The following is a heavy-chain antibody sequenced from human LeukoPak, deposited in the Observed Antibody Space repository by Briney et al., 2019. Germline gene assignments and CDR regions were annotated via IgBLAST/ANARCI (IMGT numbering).Heavy chain of an antibody. CDR3: TRSPSLGGSYWGFDY. Sequence: GGSLRLSCAASGFTFSTYWMHWVRQAPGKGLVWVSRLSPDGSSSIYADSVKGRFTVSRDNAKNTLYLQMNSLRADDTAVYYCTRSPSLGGSYWGFDYWGQGTLLAVSS. CDR2: LSPDGSSS. D-gene: IGHD1-26*01. CDR1: GFTFSTYW. J-gene: IGHJ4*02. V-gene: IGHV3-74*01.